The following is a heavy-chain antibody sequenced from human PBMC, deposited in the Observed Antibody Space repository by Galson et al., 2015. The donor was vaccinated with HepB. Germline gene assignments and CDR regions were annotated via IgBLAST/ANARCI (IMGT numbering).Heavy chain of an antibody. CDR2: ISSTGDTI. CDR1: GFTFNDYF. V-gene: IGHV3-11*01. J-gene: IGHJ4*02. Sequence: SLRLSCAASGFTFNDYFMTWVRQAPGKGLEWISYISSTGDTISYAGSVKGRFTISRDNAKNSLYLQMNSLRAEDTAVYYCARVSRQRFLEWPLDYWGLGTLVTVSS. CDR3: ARVSRQRFLEWPLDY. D-gene: IGHD3-3*01.